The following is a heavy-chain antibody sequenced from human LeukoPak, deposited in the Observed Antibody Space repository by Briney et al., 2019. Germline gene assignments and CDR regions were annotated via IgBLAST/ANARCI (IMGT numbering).Heavy chain of an antibody. Sequence: SQTLSLTCAISGDSVSNNSAAWNWIRQSPSRGLEWLGRIFYRSRWSTDYAVSLKGRITINPDTSRNQFSLQLNSVTPEDTAVYYCARDISSYNYYFDYWGQGTLVTVSS. CDR1: GDSVSNNSAA. J-gene: IGHJ4*02. CDR2: IFYRSRWST. CDR3: ARDISSYNYYFDY. D-gene: IGHD6-13*01. V-gene: IGHV6-1*01.